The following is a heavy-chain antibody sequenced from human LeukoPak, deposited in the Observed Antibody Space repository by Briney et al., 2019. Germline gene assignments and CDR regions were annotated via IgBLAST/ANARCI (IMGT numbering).Heavy chain of an antibody. D-gene: IGHD2-2*01. CDR1: GGSISSGDYY. J-gene: IGHJ4*02. CDR3: ARDLPRYCSSTSCYAVGGDY. CDR2: IYYSGST. Sequence: PSQTLSLTCTVSGGSISSGDYYWSWIRQPPGKGLEWIGYIYYSGSTYYNPSLKSRVTISVDTSKNQFSLKLSSVTAADTAVYYCARDLPRYCSSTSCYAVGGDYWGQGTLVTVSS. V-gene: IGHV4-30-4*01.